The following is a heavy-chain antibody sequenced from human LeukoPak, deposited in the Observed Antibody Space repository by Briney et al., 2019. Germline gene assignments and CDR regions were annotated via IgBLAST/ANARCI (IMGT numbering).Heavy chain of an antibody. CDR1: GGPVSAYY. CDR3: ARLEDYAAVH. Sequence: SETLSLTCTVSGGPVSAYYWGWIRQPPGKGLEYIGYIHYSGRTHYNPSLKSRVITSIDTPKKQFFLKLSFVTAADTGIYYCARLEDYAAVHWGQGTPVTVSS. CDR2: IHYSGRT. D-gene: IGHD4-17*01. V-gene: IGHV4-59*08. J-gene: IGHJ4*02.